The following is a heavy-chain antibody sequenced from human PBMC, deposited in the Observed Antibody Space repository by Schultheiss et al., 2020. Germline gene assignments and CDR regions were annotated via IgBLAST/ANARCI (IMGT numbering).Heavy chain of an antibody. J-gene: IGHJ6*03. CDR2: IYYSGST. Sequence: SETLSLTCTVSGGSISSGSYYWSWIRQPPGKGLEWIGYIYYSGSTYYNPSLKSRVTISVDTSKNQFSLKLSSVTAADTAVYYCARLLGIDHYSYYMDVWGKGTTVTVSS. CDR3: ARLLGIDHYSYYMDV. V-gene: IGHV4-61*01. D-gene: IGHD1-26*01. CDR1: GGSISSGSYY.